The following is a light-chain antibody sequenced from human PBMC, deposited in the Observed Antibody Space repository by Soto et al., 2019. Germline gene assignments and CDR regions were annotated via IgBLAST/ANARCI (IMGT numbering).Light chain of an antibody. CDR1: SSDVGGYNY. V-gene: IGLV2-8*01. Sequence: QSVLTQPPSASGSPGQSVTISCIGTSSDVGGYNYVSWYQQHPGKAPKLMIYEVSKRPSGVPERFSGSKSGNTASLTVSGLQAEDEADYYCSSYAASNNLGVFGGGTKVTVL. CDR2: EVS. J-gene: IGLJ2*01. CDR3: SSYAASNNLGV.